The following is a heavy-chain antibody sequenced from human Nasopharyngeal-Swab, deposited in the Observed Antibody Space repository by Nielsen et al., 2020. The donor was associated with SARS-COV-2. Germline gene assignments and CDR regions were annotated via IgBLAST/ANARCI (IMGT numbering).Heavy chain of an antibody. V-gene: IGHV1-46*01. CDR2: INPSGGST. J-gene: IGHJ4*02. CDR1: GYTFTSYY. Sequence: ASVKVSCKASGYTFTSYYMHWVRQAPGQGLEWMGIINPSGGSTSYAQKFQGRVTMTRDTSTSTVYMELSSLRSEDTAVYYCATAARYCSSTSCYTFSYWGQGTLVTVSS. CDR3: ATAARYCSSTSCYTFSY. D-gene: IGHD2-2*02.